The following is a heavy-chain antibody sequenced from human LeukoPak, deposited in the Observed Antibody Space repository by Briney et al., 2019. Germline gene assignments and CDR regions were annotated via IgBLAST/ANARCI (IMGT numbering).Heavy chain of an antibody. CDR2: ISSSSSYI. CDR1: GFTFSTYA. V-gene: IGHV3-21*01. J-gene: IGHJ4*02. CDR3: ARGDSTVFRY. D-gene: IGHD6-13*01. Sequence: PGGSLRLSCAASGFTFSTYAMSWVRQAPGKGLEWVSSISSSSSYIYYADSVKGRFTISRDNAKNSLYLQMNSLRAEDTAVYYCARGDSTVFRYWGQGTLVTVSS.